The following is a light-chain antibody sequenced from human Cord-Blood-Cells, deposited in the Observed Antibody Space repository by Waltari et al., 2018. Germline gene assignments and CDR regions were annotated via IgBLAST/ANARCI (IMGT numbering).Light chain of an antibody. V-gene: IGKV3-15*01. CDR3: QQYNNWPPSYS. Sequence: EIVMTQSPATLSVSPGERATLSCRASQSVSSNLAWYQQKPGQAPRLLIYGASTRATGIPARFSGSGSGTEFTLTISSLQSEDFAVYYCQQYNNWPPSYSFGQ. CDR1: QSVSSN. CDR2: GAS. J-gene: IGKJ2*03.